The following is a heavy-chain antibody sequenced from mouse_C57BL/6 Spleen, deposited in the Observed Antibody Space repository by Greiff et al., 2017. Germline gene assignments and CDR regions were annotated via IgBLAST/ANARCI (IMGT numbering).Heavy chain of an antibody. Sequence: VKLMESGPGLVAPSQSLSITCTVSGFSLTSYGVDWVRQPPGKGLEWLGVIWGGGSTNYNSALMSRLSISKDNSKSQVFLKMNSLQTDDTAMYYCAKHHGSRGSYWYCDVWGTGTTVTVSS. J-gene: IGHJ1*03. V-gene: IGHV2-9*01. CDR2: IWGGGST. D-gene: IGHD1-1*01. CDR1: GFSLTSYG. CDR3: AKHHGSRGSYWYCDV.